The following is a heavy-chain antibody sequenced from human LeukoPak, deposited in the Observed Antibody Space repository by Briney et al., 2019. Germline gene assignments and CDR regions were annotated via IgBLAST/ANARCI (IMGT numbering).Heavy chain of an antibody. CDR3: ARDSPHPAAQLYYYYYMDV. CDR2: IYYSGST. D-gene: IGHD6-13*01. CDR1: GGSISSSSYY. V-gene: IGHV4-39*07. J-gene: IGHJ6*03. Sequence: PSETLSLTCTVSGGSISSSSYYWGWIRQPPGKGLEWIGSIYYSGSTYYNPSLKSRVTISVDTSKNQFSLKLSSVTAADTAVYYCARDSPHPAAQLYYYYYMDVWGKGTTVTVSS.